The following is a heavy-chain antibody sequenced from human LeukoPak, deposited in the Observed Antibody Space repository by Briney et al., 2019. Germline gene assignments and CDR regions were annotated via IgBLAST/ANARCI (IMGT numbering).Heavy chain of an antibody. V-gene: IGHV4-34*01. CDR3: ARVDAGYCSGGSCYSFDY. J-gene: IGHJ4*02. CDR1: GGSFSGYY. D-gene: IGHD2-15*01. Sequence: SETLSLTCAVYGGSFSGYYWSWIRQPPGKGLEWIGEINHSGSTNYNPSLKSRVTISVDTSKNQFSLKLSSVTAADTAVYYCARVDAGYCSGGSCYSFDYWGQGTLVTVSS. CDR2: INHSGST.